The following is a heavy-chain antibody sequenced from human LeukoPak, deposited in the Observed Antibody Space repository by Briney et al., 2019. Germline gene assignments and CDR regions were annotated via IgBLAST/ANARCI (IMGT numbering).Heavy chain of an antibody. J-gene: IGHJ5*02. Sequence: GESLKISCKGSGYSFTSYWIGWVRQMPGKGLEWMGIIYPDDSDTRYSPSFQGQVTISADKSISTAYLQWSSLKASDTAMYYSARLQNVVIPAASSNWFDPWGQGTLVTVSS. CDR1: GYSFTSYW. CDR3: ARLQNVVIPAASSNWFDP. CDR2: IYPDDSDT. D-gene: IGHD2-2*01. V-gene: IGHV5-51*01.